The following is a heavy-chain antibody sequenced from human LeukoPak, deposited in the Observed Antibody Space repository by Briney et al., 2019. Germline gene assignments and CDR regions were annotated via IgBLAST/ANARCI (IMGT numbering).Heavy chain of an antibody. CDR3: AKGSSYDYVWGSYRLPFDY. V-gene: IGHV3-23*01. CDR1: GFTFSSYA. D-gene: IGHD3-16*02. Sequence: GGSLRLSCAASGFTFSSYAMSWVRQAPGKGLEWVSAISGRGGSTYYADSVKGRFTISRDNSKNTLYLQMNSLRAEDTAVYYCAKGSSYDYVWGSYRLPFDYWGQGTLVTVSS. J-gene: IGHJ4*02. CDR2: ISGRGGST.